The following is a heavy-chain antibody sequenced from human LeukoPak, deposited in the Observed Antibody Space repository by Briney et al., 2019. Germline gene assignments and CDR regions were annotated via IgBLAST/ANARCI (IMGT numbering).Heavy chain of an antibody. CDR1: GGSFSGYY. J-gene: IGHJ5*02. V-gene: IGHV4-34*01. CDR2: ISHGGST. CDR3: ARGRRVTTMVRGVIIVSVWFDP. Sequence: PSETLSLTCAVYGGSFSGYYWSWIRQPPGKGLEWIGEISHGGSTNYNPSLKSRVTISVDTSKNQFSLKLSSVTAADTAVYYCARGRRVTTMVRGVIIVSVWFDPWGQGTLVTVSS. D-gene: IGHD3-10*01.